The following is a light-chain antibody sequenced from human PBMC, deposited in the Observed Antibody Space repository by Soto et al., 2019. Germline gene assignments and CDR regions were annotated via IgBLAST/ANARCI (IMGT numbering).Light chain of an antibody. CDR2: DTS. CDR3: LLSYSGARPWV. CDR1: TGAVTSGHY. V-gene: IGLV7-46*01. J-gene: IGLJ3*02. Sequence: VVTQEPSLTVSPGGTVTLTCGSSTGAVTSGHYPYWFQQKPGQAPRTLIYDTSNKHSWTPARFSGSLLGGKAALTLSGAQPEDEAEYYCLLSYSGARPWVFGGGTQLTVL.